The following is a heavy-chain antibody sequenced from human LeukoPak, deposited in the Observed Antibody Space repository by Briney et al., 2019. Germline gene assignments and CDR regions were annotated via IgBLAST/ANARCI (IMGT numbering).Heavy chain of an antibody. D-gene: IGHD6-19*01. CDR1: GGSISSGGYY. J-gene: IGHJ1*01. CDR3: ARHGDFANIAVASQFQH. CDR2: IYHSGST. V-gene: IGHV4-30-2*01. Sequence: SETLSLTCTVSGGSISSGGYYWSWIRQPPGKGLEWIGYIYHSGSTYYNPSLKSRVTISVDTSKNQFSLKLSSVTAADTAVYYCARHGDFANIAVASQFQHWGQGTLVTVSS.